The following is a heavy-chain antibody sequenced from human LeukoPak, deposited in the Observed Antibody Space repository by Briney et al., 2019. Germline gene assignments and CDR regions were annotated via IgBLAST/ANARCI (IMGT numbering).Heavy chain of an antibody. CDR3: AKDLRTALFRLQSPVYY. D-gene: IGHD5-18*01. J-gene: IGHJ4*02. CDR2: ISGSGGGT. Sequence: GGSLRLSCAASGFTFTSYAMSWVRQAPGKGLEWVSIISGSGGGTYYADSVKGRFTISRDNSKNTLYLQLNNLRAEDTAVYYCAKDLRTALFRLQSPVYYWGQGTLVTVSS. V-gene: IGHV3-23*01. CDR1: GFTFTSYA.